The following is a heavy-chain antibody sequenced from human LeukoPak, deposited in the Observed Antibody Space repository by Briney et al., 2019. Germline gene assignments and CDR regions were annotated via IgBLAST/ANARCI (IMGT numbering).Heavy chain of an antibody. CDR2: INSNSGGT. V-gene: IGHV1-2*02. CDR3: ARGSRFDP. CDR1: GYTFTVYY. D-gene: IGHD1-26*01. Sequence: GASVKVSCTASGYTFTVYYMHWVRQAPGQGLEWMGWINSNSGGTNYAQKFQGRVTMTRDTSISTAYRELSRLRSDDTAVYYCARGSRFDPWGQGTLVTVSS. J-gene: IGHJ5*02.